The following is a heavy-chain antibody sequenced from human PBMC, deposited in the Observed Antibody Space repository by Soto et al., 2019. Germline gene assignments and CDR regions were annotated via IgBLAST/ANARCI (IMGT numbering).Heavy chain of an antibody. V-gene: IGHV4-59*01. Sequence: SETLSLTCNVSGGSISNYYWTWIRQSPEKGLEWIGYMYYNGNINYNPSLKSRVTISIDTSKNQFSLTLKSVTAADTAVYYCASGGNWFDPWGQGVLVTVS. CDR3: ASGGNWFDP. D-gene: IGHD3-16*01. CDR2: MYYNGNI. CDR1: GGSISNYY. J-gene: IGHJ5*02.